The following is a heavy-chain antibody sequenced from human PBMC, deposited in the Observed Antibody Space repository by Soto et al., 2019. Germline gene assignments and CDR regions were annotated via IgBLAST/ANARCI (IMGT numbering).Heavy chain of an antibody. D-gene: IGHD6-13*01. CDR1: GFTVSSNY. CDR3: ATAGPYSRGYYGMDV. CDR2: IYSGGST. J-gene: IGHJ6*02. Sequence: EVQLAESGGGLVQPGGSLRLSCAASGFTVSSNYMSWVRQAPGKGLEWVSVIYSGGSTYYADCVKGRFTISRHNSKNPLYLQMNSLRAEDTAVYYCATAGPYSRGYYGMDVWGQGTTVTVAS. V-gene: IGHV3-53*04.